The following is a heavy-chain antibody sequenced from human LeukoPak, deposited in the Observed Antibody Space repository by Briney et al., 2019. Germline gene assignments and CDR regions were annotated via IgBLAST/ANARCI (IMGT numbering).Heavy chain of an antibody. CDR1: GYSISSGYY. Sequence: SETLSLTCTVSGYSISSGYYWGWIRQPPGKGLEWIGSIYHSGSTYYNPSLKSRVTISVDTSKNQFSLKLSSATAADTAVYYCAREVGATEEFDYWGQGTLVTVSS. V-gene: IGHV4-38-2*02. CDR3: AREVGATEEFDY. D-gene: IGHD1-26*01. CDR2: IYHSGST. J-gene: IGHJ4*02.